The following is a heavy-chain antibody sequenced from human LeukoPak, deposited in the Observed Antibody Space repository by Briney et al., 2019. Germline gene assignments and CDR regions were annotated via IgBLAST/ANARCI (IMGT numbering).Heavy chain of an antibody. V-gene: IGHV3-23*01. CDR2: VSGNGGST. CDR3: AKDQSQ. Sequence: GGSLRLSCAASGITFSNFAMSWVRQAPGKGLEWVSAVSGNGGSTYYADSVKGRFTISRDNSKNTLYLQINSLRPEDTAVYYCAKDQSQWGQGTLVIVSS. J-gene: IGHJ4*02. CDR1: GITFSNFA.